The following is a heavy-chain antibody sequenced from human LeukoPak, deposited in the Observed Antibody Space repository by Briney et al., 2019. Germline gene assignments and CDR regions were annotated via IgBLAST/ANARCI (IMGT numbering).Heavy chain of an antibody. V-gene: IGHV1-8*01. CDR2: MSPNSGNT. D-gene: IGHD2-2*02. J-gene: IGHJ5*02. CDR1: GYTFTSFD. Sequence: GASVKVSSMASGYTFTSFDINWVRQATGQGLEWMGWMSPNSGNTGYAQKFQGRVTMTRDTSISTAYMELSSLRSEDTAVYFCARGRYCDSTSCYTPSWFDPWGQGTLVTVSS. CDR3: ARGRYCDSTSCYTPSWFDP.